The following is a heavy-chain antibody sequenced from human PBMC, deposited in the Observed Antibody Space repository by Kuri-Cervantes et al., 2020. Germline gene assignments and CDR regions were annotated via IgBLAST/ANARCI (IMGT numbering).Heavy chain of an antibody. Sequence: ASVKVSCKAFGETFNNYAISWVRQAPGQGLEWMGWINPNSGGTNYAQNFQGWVTMTRDTSISTVYMEVSRLRSDDTAVYYCARILSGYDQIDYWGQGTLVTVSS. V-gene: IGHV1-2*04. J-gene: IGHJ4*02. CDR1: GETFNNYA. CDR2: INPNSGGT. D-gene: IGHD3-22*01. CDR3: ARILSGYDQIDY.